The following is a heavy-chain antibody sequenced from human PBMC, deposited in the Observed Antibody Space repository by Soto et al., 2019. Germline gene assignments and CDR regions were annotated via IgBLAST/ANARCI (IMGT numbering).Heavy chain of an antibody. CDR1: GGSISSYY. D-gene: IGHD1-26*01. V-gene: IGHV4-59*01. CDR3: ARGSENGIYSGSYLRPLNWFDP. J-gene: IGHJ5*02. Sequence: PSETLSLTCTVSGGSISSYYWSWIRQPPGKGLEWIGYIYYSGSTNYNPSLKSRVTISVDTSKNQFSLKLSSVTAADTAVYYCARGSENGIYSGSYLRPLNWFDPWGQGTLVTVSS. CDR2: IYYSGST.